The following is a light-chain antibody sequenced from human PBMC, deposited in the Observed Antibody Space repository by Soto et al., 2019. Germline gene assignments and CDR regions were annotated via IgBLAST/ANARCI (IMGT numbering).Light chain of an antibody. V-gene: IGKV3-20*01. J-gene: IGKJ2*01. CDR3: QQYGVSPLMFT. CDR1: QSVTNNY. CDR2: DAS. Sequence: EIVLVQSPGTLSLSPGERATLSCRASQSVTNNYLAWYQQKPGQAPRLLIYDASSRATGVPDRFGGSGSGTDFTLTITRLEPEDFAVYYCQQYGVSPLMFTFGQGTKVGV.